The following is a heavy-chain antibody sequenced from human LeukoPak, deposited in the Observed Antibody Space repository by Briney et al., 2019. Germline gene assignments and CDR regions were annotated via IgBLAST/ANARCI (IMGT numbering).Heavy chain of an antibody. CDR2: ISGSGSTI. J-gene: IGHJ4*02. V-gene: IGHV3-48*04. D-gene: IGHD3-22*01. CDR1: GFTFSSYW. Sequence: PGGSLRLSCAASGFTFSSYWMHWVRQAPGKGLEWVSYISGSGSTIYYADSVKGRFTVSRDNAKNSLYLQMNSLRAEDTAVYYCARVSYDSRDFWGQGTLVTVSS. CDR3: ARVSYDSRDF.